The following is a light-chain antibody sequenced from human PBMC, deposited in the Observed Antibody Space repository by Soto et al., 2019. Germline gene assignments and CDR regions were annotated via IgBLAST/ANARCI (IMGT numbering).Light chain of an antibody. Sequence: EIVLTQSPATLSLSPGETATLSCRASQSVGNILAWYQHRPGQAPRLLISDASNRATGVPVRFSGSVSGTDFTLTINNLEPEDFAVYYCQQRSDWPLTFGGGTKVEI. CDR3: QQRSDWPLT. V-gene: IGKV3-11*01. CDR2: DAS. J-gene: IGKJ4*01. CDR1: QSVGNI.